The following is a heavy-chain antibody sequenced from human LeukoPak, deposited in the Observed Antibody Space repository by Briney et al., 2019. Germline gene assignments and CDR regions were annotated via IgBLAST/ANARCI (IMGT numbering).Heavy chain of an antibody. D-gene: IGHD3-3*01. J-gene: IGHJ4*02. CDR3: AKGQGYDFWSGYYPQYFDY. CDR2: ISWDGGST. CDR1: GFTFDDYT. Sequence: GGSLRLSCAASGFTFDDYTMHWVRQAPGKGLEWVSLISWDGGSTYYADSVKGRFTISRDHSKNSLYLQMNSLRTEDTALYYCAKGQGYDFWSGYYPQYFDYWGQGTLVTVSS. V-gene: IGHV3-43*01.